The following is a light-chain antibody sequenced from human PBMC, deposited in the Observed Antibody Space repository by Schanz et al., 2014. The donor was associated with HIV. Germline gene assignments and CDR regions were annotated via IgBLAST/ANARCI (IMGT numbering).Light chain of an antibody. CDR2: DVR. CDR1: SSDVGGYNY. CDR3: KSYRNNNYGTLVV. V-gene: IGLV2-14*01. J-gene: IGLJ2*01. Sequence: QSALTQPPSASGSPGQSVTISCTGTSSDVGGYNYVSWYQQHPGKAPKLMIYDVRNRPSGVSIRFSGSKSGNTATLTISGLQAEDEADYYCKSYRNNNYGTLVVFGGGTKLTVL.